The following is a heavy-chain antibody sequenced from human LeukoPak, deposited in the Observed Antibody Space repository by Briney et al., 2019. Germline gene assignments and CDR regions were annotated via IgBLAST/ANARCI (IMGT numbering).Heavy chain of an antibody. V-gene: IGHV4-30-2*01. CDR3: ARDSGSYTAFDI. D-gene: IGHD1-26*01. Sequence: SETLSLTCAVSGGSISSGGYSWSWIRQPPGKGLEWIGYIYHSGSAYYNPSLKSRVTLSVDRSKNQFSLKLSSVTAADTAVYYCARDSGSYTAFDIWGQGTMVTVSS. J-gene: IGHJ3*02. CDR2: IYHSGSA. CDR1: GGSISSGGYS.